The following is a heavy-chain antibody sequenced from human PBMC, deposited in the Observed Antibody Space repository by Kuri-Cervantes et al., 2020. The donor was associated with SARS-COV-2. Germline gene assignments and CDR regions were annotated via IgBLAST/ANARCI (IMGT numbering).Heavy chain of an antibody. CDR2: ISSSSSYI. CDR1: GFTFSSYS. J-gene: IGHJ6*02. CDR3: ARDSIKGFSSSQTYGMDV. V-gene: IGHV3-21*01. D-gene: IGHD6-13*01. Sequence: GESLKISCAASGFTFSSYSMNWVRQAPGKGLEWVSSISSSSSYIYYADSVKGRFTISRDNAKNSLYLQMNSLRAEDTAVYYCARDSIKGFSSSQTYGMDVWGQGTTVTVSS.